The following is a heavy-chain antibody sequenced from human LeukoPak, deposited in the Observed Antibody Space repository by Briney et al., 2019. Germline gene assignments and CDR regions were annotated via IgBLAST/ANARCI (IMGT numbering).Heavy chain of an antibody. CDR3: AREAGTGERWYFDL. CDR2: IDTSTTYM. D-gene: IGHD7-27*01. CDR1: GFTFSSYA. J-gene: IGHJ2*01. Sequence: GGSLRLSCAASGFTFSSYAMTWVRQAPGKGLEWVSSIDTSTTYMTYADSVKGRFTISRDNARNSLYLQMNSLRAEDTAVYYCAREAGTGERWYFDLWGRGTLVTVSS. V-gene: IGHV3-21*01.